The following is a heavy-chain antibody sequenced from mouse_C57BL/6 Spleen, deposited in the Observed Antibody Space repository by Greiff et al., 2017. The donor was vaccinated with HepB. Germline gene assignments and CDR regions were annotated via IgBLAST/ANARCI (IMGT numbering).Heavy chain of an antibody. Sequence: EVHLVESEGGLVQPGSSMKLSCTASGFTFSDYYMAWVRQVPEKGLEWVANINYDGSSTYYLDSLKSRFIISRDNAKNNLYLQMSSLKSEDTATYYCARITGPRYFDVWGTGTTVTVSS. V-gene: IGHV5-16*01. CDR3: ARITGPRYFDV. CDR1: GFTFSDYY. J-gene: IGHJ1*03. CDR2: INYDGSST. D-gene: IGHD4-1*01.